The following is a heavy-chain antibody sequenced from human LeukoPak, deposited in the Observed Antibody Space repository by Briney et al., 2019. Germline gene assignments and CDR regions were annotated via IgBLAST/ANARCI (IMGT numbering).Heavy chain of an antibody. Sequence: ATVKVSREASGYTSTSYVISWGRDAPRQGREWMGWISAYNGNTNYAQNLQGRVTITTDTSTSTAYRELRSLRSDDTAVYYCARGYDFWSGYYTIDDAFDIWGQGTMVTVSS. J-gene: IGHJ3*02. CDR1: GYTSTSYV. CDR3: ARGYDFWSGYYTIDDAFDI. CDR2: ISAYNGNT. V-gene: IGHV1-18*01. D-gene: IGHD3-3*01.